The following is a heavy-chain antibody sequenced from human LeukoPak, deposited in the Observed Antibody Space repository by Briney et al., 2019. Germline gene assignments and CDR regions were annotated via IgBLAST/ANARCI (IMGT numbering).Heavy chain of an antibody. V-gene: IGHV3-30-3*01. CDR2: ISYNKDSV. CDR1: GFTFSSYA. J-gene: IGHJ4*02. D-gene: IGHD3-3*01. CDR3: ATRGHYDFWSGDSSDY. Sequence: PGKSLRLSCAASGFTFSSYAMHWVRQAPGKGLECVAVISYNKDSVYYSDSVKGRFTISRDNSRNTYLQMDSLRPEDTAVYYCATRGHYDFWSGDSSDYWGQGTLVTVSS.